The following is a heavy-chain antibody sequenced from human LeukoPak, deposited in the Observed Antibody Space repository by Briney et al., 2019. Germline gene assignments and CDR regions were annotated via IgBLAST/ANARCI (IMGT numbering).Heavy chain of an antibody. CDR1: GFTFSSYW. D-gene: IGHD5-12*01. CDR3: ARDGEYSGYPSGSFDY. CDR2: ISGDGRNI. Sequence: GGSLRLSCVASGFTFSSYWMHWVRQDPRKGLVWVSRISGDGRNINYADSVRGRFTISRDNAKNSLYLQMNSLRAEDTAVYYCARDGEYSGYPSGSFDYWGQGTLVTVSS. V-gene: IGHV3-74*01. J-gene: IGHJ4*02.